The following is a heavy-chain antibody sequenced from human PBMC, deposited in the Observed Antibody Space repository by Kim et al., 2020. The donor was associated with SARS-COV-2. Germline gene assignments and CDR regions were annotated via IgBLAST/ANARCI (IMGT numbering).Heavy chain of an antibody. CDR2: INTNTGNP. Sequence: ASVKVSCKASGYTFTSYAMNWVRQAPGQGLEWMGWINTNTGNPTYAQGFTGRFVFSLDTSVSTGYLQISSLKAEDTAVYYCARPGVRGVNPGIIVDVWGQGTTVTVSS. CDR1: GYTFTSYA. CDR3: ARPGVRGVNPGIIVDV. J-gene: IGHJ6*02. V-gene: IGHV7-4-1*02. D-gene: IGHD3-10*01.